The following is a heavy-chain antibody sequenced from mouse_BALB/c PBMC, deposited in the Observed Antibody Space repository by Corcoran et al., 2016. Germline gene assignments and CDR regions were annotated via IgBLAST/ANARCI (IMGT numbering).Heavy chain of an antibody. CDR1: GYTFSSYW. J-gene: IGHJ4*01. Sequence: QVQLQQSGAELMKPGASVKISCKATGYTFSSYWIEWVKQRPGHGLEWIGEILPGSGSTNYNGKFKGKATFTADTSSNTAYMQLSSLTSEDSAVYFCARLQRLQARDYWGQGTSVTVSS. D-gene: IGHD1-2*01. V-gene: IGHV1-9*01. CDR3: ARLQRLQARDY. CDR2: ILPGSGST.